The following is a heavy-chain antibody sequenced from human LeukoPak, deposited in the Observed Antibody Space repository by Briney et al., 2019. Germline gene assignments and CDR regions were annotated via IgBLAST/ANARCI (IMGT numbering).Heavy chain of an antibody. J-gene: IGHJ4*02. V-gene: IGHV3-30-3*01. CDR2: ISYDGSNK. CDR1: GFTFSSYA. CDR3: ARDSLLGSHGQFDY. D-gene: IGHD1-26*01. Sequence: GRSLRLSCAASGFTFSSYAMHWVRQAPGKGLEWVAVISYDGSNKYYADSVKGRFTISRDNSKNTLYLQMNSLRADDTAVYYCARDSLLGSHGQFDYWGQGTLVTVSS.